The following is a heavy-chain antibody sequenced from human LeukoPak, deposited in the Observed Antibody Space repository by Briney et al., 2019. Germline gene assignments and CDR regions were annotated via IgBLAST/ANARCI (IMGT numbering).Heavy chain of an antibody. Sequence: SETLSLTCTVSGGSISSSSYYWGWIRQPPGKGLEWIESIYYSGSTYYNPSLKSRVTISVDTSKNQFSLNLNSVTAADTAVYYCARLVVLVGATRWFDPWGQGTLVTVSS. J-gene: IGHJ5*02. V-gene: IGHV4-39*07. CDR3: ARLVVLVGATRWFDP. CDR2: IYYSGST. D-gene: IGHD2-15*01. CDR1: GGSISSSSYY.